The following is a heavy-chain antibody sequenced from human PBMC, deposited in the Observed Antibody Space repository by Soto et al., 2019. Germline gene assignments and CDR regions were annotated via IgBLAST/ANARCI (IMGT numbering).Heavy chain of an antibody. CDR2: ILPIFGTA. V-gene: IGHV1-69*14. Sequence: QVQLVQSGAEVKKPGSSVKVSCKASGGTFSTSSINWLRQAPGQRPEWMGNILPIFGTADYAQKFRDRVTITADKSTNTAYMEQRSLFSEDAAVYYCARGHEYGGTSDAYDIWGQGTVVTVSS. CDR3: ARGHEYGGTSDAYDI. D-gene: IGHD4-17*01. J-gene: IGHJ3*02. CDR1: GGTFSTSS.